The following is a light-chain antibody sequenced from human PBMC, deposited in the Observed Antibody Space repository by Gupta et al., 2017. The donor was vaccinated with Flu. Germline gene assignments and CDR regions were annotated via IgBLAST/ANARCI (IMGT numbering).Light chain of an antibody. CDR1: NIENRN. CDR3: QVWDSSTEV. Sequence: TCGGNNIENRNVHWYQQKPGQAPVLVIYRYISRPAGIPERFSGSNSGNTATLTISGAQAGDEADYYCQVWDSSTEVFGGGTKLTVL. V-gene: IGLV3-9*01. J-gene: IGLJ2*01. CDR2: RYI.